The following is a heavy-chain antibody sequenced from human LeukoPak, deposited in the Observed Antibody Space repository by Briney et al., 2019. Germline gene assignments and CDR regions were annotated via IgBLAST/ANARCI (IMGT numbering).Heavy chain of an antibody. CDR2: SDPEDGET. CDR1: GYTLTELS. V-gene: IGHV1-24*01. J-gene: IGHJ3*02. D-gene: IGHD1-1*01. CDR3: ATQGRILDGAFDI. Sequence: ASVTVSCKVSGYTLTELSMHWVRQAPGKGLEWMGGSDPEDGETIYAQKFQGRVTMTEDTSTDTAYMELSSLRSEDTAVYYCATQGRILDGAFDIWGQGTMVTVSS.